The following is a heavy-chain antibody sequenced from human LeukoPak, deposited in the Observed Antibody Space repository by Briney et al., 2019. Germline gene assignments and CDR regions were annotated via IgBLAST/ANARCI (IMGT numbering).Heavy chain of an antibody. CDR3: ASRWYGDY. V-gene: IGHV3-30*03. CDR1: GFTFSSYG. J-gene: IGHJ4*02. D-gene: IGHD4-23*01. Sequence: PGRSLRLSCAASGFTFSSYGMHWVRQAPGKGLEWVAVISYDGSNKYYADSVKGRFTISRDNSKNTLYLQMNSLRAEDTAVYYCASRWYGDYWGQGTLVTVPS. CDR2: ISYDGSNK.